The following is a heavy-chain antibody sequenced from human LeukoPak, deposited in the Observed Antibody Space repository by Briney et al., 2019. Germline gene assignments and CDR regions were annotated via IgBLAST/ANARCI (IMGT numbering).Heavy chain of an antibody. J-gene: IGHJ4*02. D-gene: IGHD6-19*01. CDR3: ARGQWPLYYFDY. V-gene: IGHV4-59*01. CDR2: IYYSGST. CDR1: GGSISSYY. Sequence: SETLSLTCTVSGGSISSYYWSCVREPPGKGREWIGYIYYSGSTNYNPPLKSRVTISVDTSKNQFSLKLSSVTAADTAVYYCARGQWPLYYFDYWGQGTLVTVSS.